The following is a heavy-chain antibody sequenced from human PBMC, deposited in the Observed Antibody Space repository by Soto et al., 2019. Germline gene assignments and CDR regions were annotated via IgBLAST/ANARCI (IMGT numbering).Heavy chain of an antibody. CDR2: INPSGGST. D-gene: IGHD3-22*01. V-gene: IGHV1-46*01. CDR3: ARTERITMIVVVINPGDAFDI. CDR1: GYTFTSYY. J-gene: IGHJ3*02. Sequence: ASVKVSCKASGYTFTSYYMHWVRQAPGQGLEWMGIINPSGGSTSYAQKFQGRVTMTRDTSTSTVYMELSSLRSEDTAVYYCARTERITMIVVVINPGDAFDIWGQGTMVTVS.